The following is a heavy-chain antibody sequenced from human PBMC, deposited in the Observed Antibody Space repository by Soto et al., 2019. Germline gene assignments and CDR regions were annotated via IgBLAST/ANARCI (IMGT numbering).Heavy chain of an antibody. Sequence: ITLKESGPTLVKPTQTLTLTCTFSGFSLNTGGVGVGWVRQPRGKAMEWLALIYWDDDERYRPSLRSRLNITKDTINNQVVLTMTNMAPEDTARYYCVRNWRYYGGDYYYGMDAWGQGTTVTVSS. CDR1: GFSLNTGGVG. CDR3: VRNWRYYGGDYYYGMDA. J-gene: IGHJ6*02. CDR2: IYWDDDE. D-gene: IGHD3-10*01. V-gene: IGHV2-5*02.